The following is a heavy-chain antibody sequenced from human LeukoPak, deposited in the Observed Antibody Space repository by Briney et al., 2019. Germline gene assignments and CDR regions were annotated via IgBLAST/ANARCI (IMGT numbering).Heavy chain of an antibody. D-gene: IGHD7-27*01. CDR1: GGSISSSSYY. CDR3: ARRRAAGVDLGRAWFDP. Sequence: SETLSLTCTVSGGSISSSSYYWGWIRQPPGKGLEWIGSIYYSGSTYYNPSLKSRVTISVDTSKNQFSLKLSSVTAADTAVYYCARRRAAGVDLGRAWFDPWGQGTLVTVSS. V-gene: IGHV4-39*01. J-gene: IGHJ5*02. CDR2: IYYSGST.